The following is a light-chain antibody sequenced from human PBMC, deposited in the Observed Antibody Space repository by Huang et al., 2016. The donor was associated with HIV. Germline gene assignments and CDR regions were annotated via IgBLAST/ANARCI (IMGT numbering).Light chain of an antibody. CDR3: QQYDSSPLT. CDR1: QSVSSSY. CDR2: GAS. J-gene: IGKJ4*01. Sequence: EIVLTQSPGTLSLSPGERATISCRASQSVSSSYLAWYQQKPGQAPRLLIYGASSRATGIPDRFSGSGSGTDFTLTISRLEPEDFAVYYCQQYDSSPLTFGGGTKVKIK. V-gene: IGKV3-20*01.